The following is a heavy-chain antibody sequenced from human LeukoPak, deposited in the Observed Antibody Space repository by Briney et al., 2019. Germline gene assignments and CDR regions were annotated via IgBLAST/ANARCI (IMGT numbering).Heavy chain of an antibody. CDR1: GFTFSSYS. D-gene: IGHD3-16*01. CDR3: AREPDQEQGVYYYYYYMDV. CDR2: ISSSSSYI. Sequence: GGSLRLSCAASGFTFSSYSMNWVRQAPGKGLEWVSSISSSSSYIYYADSVKGRFTISRDNAKNSLYLQMNSLRAEDTAVYYCAREPDQEQGVYYYYYYMDVWGKGTTVTVSS. V-gene: IGHV3-21*01. J-gene: IGHJ6*03.